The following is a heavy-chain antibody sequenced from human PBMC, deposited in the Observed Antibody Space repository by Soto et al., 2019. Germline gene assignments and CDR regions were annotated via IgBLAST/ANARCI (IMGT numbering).Heavy chain of an antibody. CDR2: IYHSGSS. V-gene: IGHV4-30-2*01. CDR3: PRGGGWTFDY. Sequence: QLQLQESGSGLVKPSQTLSLTCAVSGGSISNGGYSWSWIRQPPGKGLEWIGYIYHSGSSYYNPPLTSRGTISVDRSNIQFTMKLSSVTAADTAVYYCPRGGGWTFDYWGQGTLVTVSS. D-gene: IGHD2-15*01. J-gene: IGHJ4*02. CDR1: GGSISNGGYS.